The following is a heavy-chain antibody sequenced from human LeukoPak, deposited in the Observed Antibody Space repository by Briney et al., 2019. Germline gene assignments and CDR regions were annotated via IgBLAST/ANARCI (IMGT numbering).Heavy chain of an antibody. CDR1: GGSFSSYY. CDR3: ARGYDSSGYYLLSPYLDY. D-gene: IGHD3-22*01. V-gene: IGHV4-39*01. Sequence: SETLSLTCAVNGGSFSSYYWGWIRQPPGKGLEWIGSIYYSGSTYYNPSLKSRVTISVDTSKNQFSLKLSSVTAADTAVYYCARGYDSSGYYLLSPYLDYWGQGTLVTVSS. J-gene: IGHJ4*02. CDR2: IYYSGST.